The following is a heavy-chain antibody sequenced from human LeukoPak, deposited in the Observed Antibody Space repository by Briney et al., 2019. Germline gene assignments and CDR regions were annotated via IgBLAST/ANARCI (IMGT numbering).Heavy chain of an antibody. D-gene: IGHD2/OR15-2a*01. CDR1: GFTFSRSP. CDR3: VKETAFYDH. V-gene: IGHV3-64D*06. Sequence: TGGSLRLSCSASGFTFSRSPMHWVRQAPGKGLEYVSAISSDGVSTYYGASVKGRFTISRDNSKNTPYLQMSSLRAEDTALYYCVKETAFYDHWGPGTLVTVSS. J-gene: IGHJ4*02. CDR2: ISSDGVST.